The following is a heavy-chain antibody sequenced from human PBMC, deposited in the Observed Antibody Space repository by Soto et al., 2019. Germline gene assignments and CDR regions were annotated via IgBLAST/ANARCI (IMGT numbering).Heavy chain of an antibody. CDR1: GFSFVDSA. CDR2: VSGSGGST. D-gene: IGHD6-19*01. CDR3: AKDREWLVSPAINHWFDP. Sequence: GGSLRLSCAASGFSFVDSAMSWVRQAPGKGLEWVSAVSGSGGSTYYADSVKGRFTISRDNSKNTLYLQMNSLRAEDTAIYYCAKDREWLVSPAINHWFDPWGQGTLVTVSS. V-gene: IGHV3-23*01. J-gene: IGHJ5*02.